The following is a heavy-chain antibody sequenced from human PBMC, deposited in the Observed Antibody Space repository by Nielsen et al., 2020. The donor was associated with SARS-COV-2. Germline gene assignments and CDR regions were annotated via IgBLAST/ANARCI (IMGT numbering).Heavy chain of an antibody. D-gene: IGHD3-10*01. CDR3: ARDLATYYYGSGSYPLYYYYYMDV. J-gene: IGHJ6*03. Sequence: ASVKVSCKASGYTFTSYYMHWVRQAPGQGLEWMGIINPSGGSTSYAQKFQGRVTMTRDTSTSTVYMELSSLRSEDTAMYYCARDLATYYYGSGSYPLYYYYYMDVWGKGTTVTGSS. V-gene: IGHV1-46*01. CDR1: GYTFTSYY. CDR2: INPSGGST.